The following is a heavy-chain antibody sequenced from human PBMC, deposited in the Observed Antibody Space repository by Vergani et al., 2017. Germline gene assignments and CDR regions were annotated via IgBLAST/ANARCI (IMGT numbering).Heavy chain of an antibody. Sequence: QVQLVESGGGVVQPGRSLRLSCAASGFTFSSYGMHWVRQAPGKGLEWVAVISYDGSNKYYADSVKGRFTISRDNSKNTLYLQINSLRAEDTAVYYCAKASWSPNQYYYDYYMDVWGKGTTVTVSS. J-gene: IGHJ6*03. CDR3: AKASWSPNQYYYDYYMDV. V-gene: IGHV3-30*18. CDR2: ISYDGSNK. D-gene: IGHD6-13*01. CDR1: GFTFSSYG.